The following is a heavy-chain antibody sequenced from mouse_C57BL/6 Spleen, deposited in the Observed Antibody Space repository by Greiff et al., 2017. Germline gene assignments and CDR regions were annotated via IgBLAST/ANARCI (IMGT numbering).Heavy chain of an antibody. D-gene: IGHD1-1*01. CDR3: TRDYGSSYGYFDV. J-gene: IGHJ1*03. CDR1: GYTFTDYE. Sequence: QVQLKESGAELVRPGASVTLSCKASGYTFTDYEMHWVKQTPVHGLEWIGAIDPETGGTAYNQKFKGKAILTADKSSSTAYMELRSLTSEDSAVYYCTRDYGSSYGYFDVRGTGTTVTVSS. V-gene: IGHV1-15*01. CDR2: IDPETGGT.